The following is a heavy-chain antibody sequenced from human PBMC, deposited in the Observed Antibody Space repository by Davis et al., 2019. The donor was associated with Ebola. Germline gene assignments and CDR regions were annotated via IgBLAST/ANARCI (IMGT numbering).Heavy chain of an antibody. CDR1: GGTFSSYA. Sequence: SVKVSCKASGGTFSSYAISWVRQAPGQGLEWMGGIIPIFGTANYAQKFQGRVTITADESTSTAYMELSSLRSEDTAVYYCARDLKLERLVWVYNWFDPWGQGTLVTVSS. V-gene: IGHV1-69*13. CDR3: ARDLKLERLVWVYNWFDP. J-gene: IGHJ5*02. D-gene: IGHD1-1*01. CDR2: IIPIFGTA.